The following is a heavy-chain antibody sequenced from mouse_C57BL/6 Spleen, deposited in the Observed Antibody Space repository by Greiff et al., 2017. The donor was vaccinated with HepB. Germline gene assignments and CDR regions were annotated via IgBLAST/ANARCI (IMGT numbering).Heavy chain of an antibody. J-gene: IGHJ4*01. D-gene: IGHD2-1*01. Sequence: VQLKESGAELVRPGASVKLSCTASGFNIKDYYMHWVKQRPEQGLEWIGRIDPEDGDTEYAPKFQGKATMTADTSSNTAYLQLSSLTSEDTAVYYCTKAAIYYGNYGYAMDYWGQGTSVTVSS. CDR3: TKAAIYYGNYGYAMDY. V-gene: IGHV14-1*01. CDR1: GFNIKDYY. CDR2: IDPEDGDT.